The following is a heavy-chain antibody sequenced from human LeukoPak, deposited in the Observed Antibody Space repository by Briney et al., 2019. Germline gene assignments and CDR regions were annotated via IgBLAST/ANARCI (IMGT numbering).Heavy chain of an antibody. Sequence: SVKVSCKASGGTFSSYAISWARQAPGQGLEWMGGIIPIFGTANYAQKFQGRVTITTDESTSTAYMELSSLRSEDTAVYYCASSSSVVPAAPVDYWGQGTLVTVSS. CDR2: IIPIFGTA. CDR1: GGTFSSYA. D-gene: IGHD2-2*01. CDR3: ASSSSVVPAAPVDY. J-gene: IGHJ4*02. V-gene: IGHV1-69*05.